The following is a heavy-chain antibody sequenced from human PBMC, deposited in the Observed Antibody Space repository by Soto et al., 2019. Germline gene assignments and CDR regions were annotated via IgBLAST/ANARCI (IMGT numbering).Heavy chain of an antibody. CDR3: ARGGVVPGTPNYSHY. CDR1: GGTFRSYA. CDR2: LIPIFGTA. J-gene: IGHJ4*02. V-gene: IGHV1-69*06. Sequence: SVRVSCKAAGGTFRSYAISWVRQAPGQGLEWMGGLIPIFGTANYAQKFQGRVTITADKSTSTAYMELSSLRSEDTAVYYCARGGVVPGTPNYSHYSCQAPLRTVSS. D-gene: IGHD2-21*02.